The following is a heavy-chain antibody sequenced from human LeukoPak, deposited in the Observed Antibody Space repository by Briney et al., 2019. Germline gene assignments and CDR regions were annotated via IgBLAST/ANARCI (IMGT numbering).Heavy chain of an antibody. V-gene: IGHV3-74*01. D-gene: IGHD3-3*01. CDR1: AFSFSISW. CDR3: ARAGYYGAFDI. J-gene: IGHJ3*02. CDR2: INSDGSST. Sequence: GGPLKLSCEPSAFSFSISWMHGVAQAPGKGLFWVSRINSDGSSTSYADSVEGRFTISRDNAKNTLYLQMNSLRAEDTAVYYCARAGYYGAFDIWGQGTMVTVSS.